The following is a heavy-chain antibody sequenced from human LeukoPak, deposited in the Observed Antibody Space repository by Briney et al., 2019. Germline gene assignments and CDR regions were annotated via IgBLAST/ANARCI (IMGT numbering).Heavy chain of an antibody. CDR1: GDSISSGDYY. V-gene: IGHV4-61*02. Sequence: SQTLSLTCTVSGDSISSGDYYWSWIRQPAGKGLEWIGRISSSGSTNYNPSLKSRVTISVDMSKNHFSLRLRSVTAADTAMYYCARGTLYRGWSYYLDFWGQGSQVTVSS. CDR2: ISSSGST. CDR3: ARGTLYRGWSYYLDF. J-gene: IGHJ4*02. D-gene: IGHD6-19*01.